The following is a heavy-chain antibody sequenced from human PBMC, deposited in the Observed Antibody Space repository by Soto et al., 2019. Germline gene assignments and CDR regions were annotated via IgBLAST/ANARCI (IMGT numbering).Heavy chain of an antibody. CDR3: ARDRNVLMVYAIGGWFDP. J-gene: IGHJ5*02. V-gene: IGHV1-18*04. D-gene: IGHD2-8*01. CDR1: GYTFTSYG. CDR2: ISAYNGNT. Sequence: SVKVSCKASGYTFTSYGISWVRQAPGQGLEWMGWISAYNGNTNYAQKLQGRVTMTTDTSTSTAYMELRSLRSDDTAVYYCARDRNVLMVYAIGGWFDPWGQGTLVTVYS.